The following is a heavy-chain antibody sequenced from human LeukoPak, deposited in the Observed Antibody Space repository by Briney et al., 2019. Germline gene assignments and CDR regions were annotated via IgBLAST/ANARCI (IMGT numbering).Heavy chain of an antibody. Sequence: SETLSLTCTVSGGSIRGHWWTWVRQPPGRGLEWIGDAFYTGSINYSPSLKGRLTLSLDTSRNLFSLDLRSVTAADTAIYYCARRNTADASIDFWGQGTLVSASS. V-gene: IGHV4-59*08. CDR3: ARRNTADASIDF. D-gene: IGHD4-17*01. CDR1: GGSIRGHW. CDR2: AFYTGSI. J-gene: IGHJ4*02.